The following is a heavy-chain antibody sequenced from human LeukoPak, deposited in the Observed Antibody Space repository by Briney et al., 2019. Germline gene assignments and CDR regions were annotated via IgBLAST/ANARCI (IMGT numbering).Heavy chain of an antibody. V-gene: IGHV3-33*01. J-gene: IGHJ4*02. Sequence: PGGSLRLSCAASGFTFSSYGMHWVRQAPGKGLEWVAVIWYDGSNKYYADSVKGRFTISRDSAKSSQYLQMNSLRAEDTAVYYCASEGYWGQGTLVTVSS. CDR1: GFTFSSYG. CDR2: IWYDGSNK. CDR3: ASEGY.